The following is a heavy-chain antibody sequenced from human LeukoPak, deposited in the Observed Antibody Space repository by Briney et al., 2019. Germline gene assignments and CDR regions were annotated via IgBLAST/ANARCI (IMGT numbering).Heavy chain of an antibody. V-gene: IGHV3-33*06. D-gene: IGHD6-6*01. CDR1: GFSFSTYG. CDR3: AKDRETYEYTFDY. CDR2: MWYDGSKD. J-gene: IGHJ4*02. Sequence: GGALRLSCAASGFSFSTYGIHWGRQAPGKGLEWVAVMWYDGSKDYYADSVKGRFTISRDTSKNTLYLQMNNLRAEDTAVYYCAKDRETYEYTFDYWGQGTLVTVSS.